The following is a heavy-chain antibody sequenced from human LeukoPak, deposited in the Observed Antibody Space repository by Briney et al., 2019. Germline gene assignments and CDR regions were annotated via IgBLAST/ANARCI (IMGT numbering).Heavy chain of an antibody. J-gene: IGHJ5*02. D-gene: IGHD1-26*01. CDR1: SYTVLSYG. CDR2: ISNYNGNT. V-gene: IGHV1-18*01. CDR3: ARDLAWGADLMGPTDDWLDP. Sequence: GASVNVSCKASSYTVLSYGFSWVRRAPGQGLEWLGWISNYNGNTNYEPNFHGRLTMTIDTSTTTSYMELRSLRSDDTAVYYCARDLAWGADLMGPTDDWLDPWGQGTLVTVSS.